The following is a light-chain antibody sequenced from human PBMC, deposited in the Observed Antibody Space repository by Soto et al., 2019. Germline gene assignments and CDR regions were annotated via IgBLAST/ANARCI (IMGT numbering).Light chain of an antibody. CDR1: QSVSNNY. Sequence: EVVLTQSPGTLSLSPGERATLSCRAIQSVSNNYLAWYQQKPGQAPRLLIYGASNRATGIPDRFSGSGSGTDFTLTISRLEPEDCAVYYCQQYGSSGTFGQGTKVDIK. CDR3: QQYGSSGT. J-gene: IGKJ1*01. V-gene: IGKV3-20*01. CDR2: GAS.